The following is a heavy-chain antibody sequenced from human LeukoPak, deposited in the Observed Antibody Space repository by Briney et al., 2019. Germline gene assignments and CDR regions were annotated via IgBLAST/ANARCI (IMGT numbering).Heavy chain of an antibody. CDR2: INHSGST. Sequence: PSETLSLTCTVSGGSISSYYWSWIRQPPGKGLEWIGEINHSGSTNYNPSLKSRVTISVDTSKNQFSLKLSSVTAADTAIYYCARDLGTGSYYPFDNWGQGTLVTVFS. CDR3: ARDLGTGSYYPFDN. V-gene: IGHV4-59*12. D-gene: IGHD1-26*01. CDR1: GGSISSYY. J-gene: IGHJ4*02.